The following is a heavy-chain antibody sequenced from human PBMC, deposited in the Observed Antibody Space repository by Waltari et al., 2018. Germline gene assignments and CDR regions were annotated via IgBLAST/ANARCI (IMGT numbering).Heavy chain of an antibody. D-gene: IGHD1-1*01. J-gene: IGHJ6*02. CDR2: ISSEARAT. Sequence: EEQLVESGGGLVQPGDSLRLSCAASGFTFSTYWMNWVRKAPGKGPLWVSLISSEARATAYADSVKGRFTISRDNAKNTLYLQMNRRRAEDTAVYYCARVARRTYRSPVPGRHYYYGMDVWGQGTTVTVSS. V-gene: IGHV3-74*03. CDR3: ARVARRTYRSPVPGRHYYYGMDV. CDR1: GFTFSTYW.